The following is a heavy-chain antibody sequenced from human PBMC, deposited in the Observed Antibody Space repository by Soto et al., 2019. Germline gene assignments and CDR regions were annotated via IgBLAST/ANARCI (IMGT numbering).Heavy chain of an antibody. Sequence: EVQLVESGGGLVQPGGPLRLSCSASGFTFNDNPMYWVRQAPGKGLEYVSLISANGDSTHYADSVKGRFSISRDNSENTLYLQMSSLRAEDTAVYYCVKGAGWLQDVDYWGQGTLVTVSS. CDR1: GFTFNDNP. D-gene: IGHD5-12*01. CDR3: VKGAGWLQDVDY. J-gene: IGHJ4*02. CDR2: ISANGDST. V-gene: IGHV3-64D*08.